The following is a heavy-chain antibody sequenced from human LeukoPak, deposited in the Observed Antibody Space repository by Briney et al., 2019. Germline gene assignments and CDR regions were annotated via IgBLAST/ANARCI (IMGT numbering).Heavy chain of an antibody. V-gene: IGHV3-30*04. D-gene: IGHD4-17*01. J-gene: IGHJ5*02. CDR2: ISYDGSNK. CDR1: GFTFSSYA. Sequence: PGGSLRLSCAASGFTFSSYAMHWVRQAPGKGLEWEAVISYDGSNKYYADSVKGRFTISRDNSKNTLYLQMNSLRAEDMAVYYCASLMTTVTTNWFDPWGQGTLVTVSS. CDR3: ASLMTTVTTNWFDP.